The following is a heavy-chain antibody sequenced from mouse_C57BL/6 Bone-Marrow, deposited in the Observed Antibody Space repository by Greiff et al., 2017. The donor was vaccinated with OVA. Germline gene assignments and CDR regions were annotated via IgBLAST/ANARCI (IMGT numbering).Heavy chain of an antibody. CDR1: GYTFTSYW. Sequence: QVQLQQPGAELVRPGSSVKLSCKASGYTFTSYWMHWVKQRPIQGLEWIGNIDPSDSETHYNRKFKDKATLTVDKSSITAYIQLSSLTSDDSAVYYCAGYGSSYEWYFDVWGTGTTVTVSS. D-gene: IGHD1-1*01. V-gene: IGHV1-52*01. J-gene: IGHJ1*03. CDR2: IDPSDSET. CDR3: AGYGSSYEWYFDV.